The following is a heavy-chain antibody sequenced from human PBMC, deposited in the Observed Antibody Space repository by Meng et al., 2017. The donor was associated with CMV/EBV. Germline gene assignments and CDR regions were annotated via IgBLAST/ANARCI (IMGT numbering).Heavy chain of an antibody. CDR3: ARINELNLDY. D-gene: IGHD1-1*01. V-gene: IGHV2-70D*14. CDR1: GFSLSTSGMR. Sequence: GPTLVKPTQTLTLTCTFSGFSLSTSGMRVSWIRQPPGKALEWLARIDWDDDKFYSTSLKTRLTISKDTSKNQAVLTMTNMDPVDTATYYCARINELNLDYWGQGTLVTVSS. CDR2: IDWDDDK. J-gene: IGHJ4*02.